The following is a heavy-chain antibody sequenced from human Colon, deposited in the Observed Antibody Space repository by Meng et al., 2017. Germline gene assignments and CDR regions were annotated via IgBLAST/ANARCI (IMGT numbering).Heavy chain of an antibody. J-gene: IGHJ4*02. Sequence: QVQLVQSWAEVKKPGASVKVSCKASEYTFTSYDINWVRHATGQGLEWMGWMNPNSGNTGYAQKFQGRVTMTRNTAISTAYMELSRLRSEDTAVYYCARVEVGITSGDYWGQGTLVTVSS. V-gene: IGHV1-8*01. CDR3: ARVEVGITSGDY. CDR1: EYTFTSYD. D-gene: IGHD1-26*01. CDR2: MNPNSGNT.